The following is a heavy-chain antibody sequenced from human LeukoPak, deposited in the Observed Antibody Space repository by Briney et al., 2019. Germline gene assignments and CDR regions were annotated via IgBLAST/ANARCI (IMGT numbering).Heavy chain of an antibody. Sequence: SVKVSCKASGGTFSSYAISWVRQAPGQGLEWMGRIIPILGIANYAQKFQGRVTITADKSTSTAYMELSSLRSEDTAVYYCARSIYGSGKRGWFDPWGQGTLVTVSS. V-gene: IGHV1-69*04. CDR3: ARSIYGSGKRGWFDP. CDR2: IIPILGIA. CDR1: GGTFSSYA. J-gene: IGHJ5*02. D-gene: IGHD3-10*01.